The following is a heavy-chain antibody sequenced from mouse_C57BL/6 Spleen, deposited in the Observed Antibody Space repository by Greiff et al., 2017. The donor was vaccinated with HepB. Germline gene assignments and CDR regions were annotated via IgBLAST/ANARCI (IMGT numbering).Heavy chain of an antibody. Sequence: EVKVEESGGGLVKPGGSLKLSCAASGFTFSSYAMSWVRQTPEKRLEWVATISDGGSYTYYPDNVKGRFTISRDNAKNNLYLQMSHLKSEDTAMYYCARSPYYYGSSPDYWGQGTTLTVSS. V-gene: IGHV5-4*03. CDR1: GFTFSSYA. J-gene: IGHJ2*01. CDR2: ISDGGSYT. D-gene: IGHD1-1*01. CDR3: ARSPYYYGSSPDY.